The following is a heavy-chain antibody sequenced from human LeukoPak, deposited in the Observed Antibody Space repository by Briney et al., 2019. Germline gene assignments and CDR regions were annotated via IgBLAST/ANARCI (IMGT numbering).Heavy chain of an antibody. CDR1: GFTFSSYA. J-gene: IGHJ4*02. V-gene: IGHV3-23*01. CDR3: AKDHGYYYDSSGYYALGGFDY. CDR2: ISGSGGST. D-gene: IGHD3-22*01. Sequence: GGSLRLSCAASGFTFSSYAMSWVRQAPGKGLEWVSAISGSGGSTYYADSVKGRFTISRDNSKNTLYLQMNSLRAEDTAVYHCAKDHGYYYDSSGYYALGGFDYWGQGTLVTVSS.